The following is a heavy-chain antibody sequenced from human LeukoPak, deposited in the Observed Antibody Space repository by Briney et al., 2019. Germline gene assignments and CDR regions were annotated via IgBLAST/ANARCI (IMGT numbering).Heavy chain of an antibody. J-gene: IGHJ5*02. CDR3: ARGPFGLDLKDFDP. V-gene: IGHV3-30*04. Sequence: PGGSLRLSCAASGFTFSSYAMHWVRQAPGKGLEWVAVISYDGRSKYYADSVKGRITISRDNSKNTLYLQMNSLRPEDTAVYYCARGPFGLDLKDFDPWGQGTLVTVSS. CDR2: ISYDGRSK. D-gene: IGHD3/OR15-3a*01. CDR1: GFTFSSYA.